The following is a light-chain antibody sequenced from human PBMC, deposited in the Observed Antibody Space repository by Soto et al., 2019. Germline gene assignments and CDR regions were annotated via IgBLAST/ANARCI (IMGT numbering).Light chain of an antibody. CDR3: HQYATSPRT. CDR1: QPISGF. CDR2: GAS. J-gene: IGKJ1*01. V-gene: IGKV1-5*01. Sequence: DIKMTQFPSTLSATVGASVTITCRASQPISGFLAWYQQKPGKAPKVLIHGASSRATGIPDGFSGSGSGTDFNLTVNRLAPEDFAVYYCHQYATSPRTFGQGTRWIS.